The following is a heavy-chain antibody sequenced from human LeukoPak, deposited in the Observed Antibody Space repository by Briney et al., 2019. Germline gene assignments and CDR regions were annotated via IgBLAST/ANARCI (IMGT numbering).Heavy chain of an antibody. D-gene: IGHD3-10*01. CDR3: ARDQNYYGSGRWFDP. J-gene: IGHJ5*02. CDR2: IYYSGST. V-gene: IGHV4-59*01. Sequence: SETLSLTCTVSGGSISSYYWSWIRQPPGKGLEWIGYIYYSGSTYYNPSLKSRVTISVDTSKNQFSLKLSSVTAADTAVYYCARDQNYYGSGRWFDPWGQGTLVTVSS. CDR1: GGSISSYY.